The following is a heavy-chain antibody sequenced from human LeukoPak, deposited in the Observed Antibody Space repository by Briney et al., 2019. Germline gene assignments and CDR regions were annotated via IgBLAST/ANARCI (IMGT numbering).Heavy chain of an antibody. Sequence: GGSLRLSCAASGFTFSSYWMHWVRQAPGKRLVWVSCIDFDGSTTTYADSVKGRFTVSRDNAKNMVYLHMRSLRAEDTAVYYCARLAYDSSGYYFVQVTLDYWGQGTLVTVSS. CDR3: ARLAYDSSGYYFVQVTLDY. CDR1: GFTFSSYW. D-gene: IGHD3-22*01. CDR2: IDFDGSTT. V-gene: IGHV3-74*01. J-gene: IGHJ4*02.